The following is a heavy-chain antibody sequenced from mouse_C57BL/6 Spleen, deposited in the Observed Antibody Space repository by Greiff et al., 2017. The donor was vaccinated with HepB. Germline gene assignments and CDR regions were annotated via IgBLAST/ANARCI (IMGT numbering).Heavy chain of an antibody. D-gene: IGHD4-1*01. V-gene: IGHV5-4*01. CDR1: GFTFSSYA. J-gene: IGHJ3*01. CDR3: ARDRKLGLFAY. Sequence: EVQRVESGGGLVKPGGSLKLSCAASGFTFSSYAMSWVRQTPEKRLEWVATISDGGSYTYYPDNVKGRFTISRDNAKNNLYLQMSHLKSEDTAMYYCARDRKLGLFAYWGQGTLVTVSA. CDR2: ISDGGSYT.